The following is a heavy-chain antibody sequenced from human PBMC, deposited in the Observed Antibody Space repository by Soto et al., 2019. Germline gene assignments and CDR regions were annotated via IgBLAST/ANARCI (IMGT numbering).Heavy chain of an antibody. Sequence: SETLCLTCAVSGGSIRSSNWWSWVRQPPGKGLEWIGEIYHSGSTNYNPSLKSRVTISVDKSKNQFSLKLSSVTAADTAVYYCARCIAAAGPIDYWGQGTLVTVSS. CDR1: GGSIRSSNW. V-gene: IGHV4-4*02. CDR3: ARCIAAAGPIDY. J-gene: IGHJ4*02. D-gene: IGHD6-13*01. CDR2: IYHSGST.